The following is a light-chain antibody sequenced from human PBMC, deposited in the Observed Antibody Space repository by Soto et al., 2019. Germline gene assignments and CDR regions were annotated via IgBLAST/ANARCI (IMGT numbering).Light chain of an antibody. CDR3: SSYVGTNSYV. Sequence: QSALTQPPSASGSPGQSVTISCTGTSSDVGGYNYVSWYQQHPGKAPKLIIYEVYKRPSGVPDRCSGSKSGNTAALTVSGLQAEDEADYYCSSYVGTNSYVFGTGTKVTVL. CDR1: SSDVGGYNY. V-gene: IGLV2-8*01. J-gene: IGLJ1*01. CDR2: EVY.